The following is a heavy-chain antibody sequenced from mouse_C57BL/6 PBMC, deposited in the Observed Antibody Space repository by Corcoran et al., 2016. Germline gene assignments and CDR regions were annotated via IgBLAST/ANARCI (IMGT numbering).Heavy chain of an antibody. J-gene: IGHJ4*01. Sequence: EVQLQQSGPELVKPGDSVKMSCKASGYTFTDYNMHWVKQSHGKSLEWIGYINPNNGGTSYNQKFKGKATLTVNKSSSTAYMELRSLTSEDSAVYYCARSGGWSYAMDYWGQGTSVTVSS. CDR3: ARSGGWSYAMDY. V-gene: IGHV1-22*01. D-gene: IGHD2-3*01. CDR1: GYTFTDYN. CDR2: INPNNGGT.